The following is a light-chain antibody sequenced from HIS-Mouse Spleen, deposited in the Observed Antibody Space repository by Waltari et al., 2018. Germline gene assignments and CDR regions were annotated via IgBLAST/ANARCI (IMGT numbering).Light chain of an antibody. CDR2: DGS. CDR1: NIGSKS. J-gene: IGLJ1*01. Sequence: SYVLTQPPSVSVAPGQTARITCGGNNIGSKSVHWYQQKPGHAPVLVVYDGSDRPSGIPSRFSGSNSGNTATLTISRVEAGDEADYYCQVWDSSSDRVFGTGTKVTVL. V-gene: IGLV3-21*02. CDR3: QVWDSSSDRV.